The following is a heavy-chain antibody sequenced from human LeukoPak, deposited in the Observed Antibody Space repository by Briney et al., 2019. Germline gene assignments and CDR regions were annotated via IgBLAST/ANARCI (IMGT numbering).Heavy chain of an antibody. CDR2: INTNTGNP. V-gene: IGHV7-4-1*02. Sequence: ASVKVSCKASGYTFTSYGISWVRQAPGQGLEWMGWINTNTGNPTYAQGFTGRFVSSLDTSVSTAYLQISSLKAEDTAVYYCVEGSSFYFDYWGQGTLVTVSS. CDR3: VEGSSFYFDY. CDR1: GYTFTSYG. D-gene: IGHD6-6*01. J-gene: IGHJ4*02.